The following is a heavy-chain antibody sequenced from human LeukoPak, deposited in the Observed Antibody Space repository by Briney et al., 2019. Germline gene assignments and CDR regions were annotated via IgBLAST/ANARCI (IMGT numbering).Heavy chain of an antibody. CDR3: ARRHYYGSWSYKRYYYYYYMDV. J-gene: IGHJ6*03. D-gene: IGHD3-10*01. Sequence: PSQTLSLTCTVSGNSITSGDNYWIWLRQPPGKGLEWIGKINHSGSNNYNPSLKSRVPISVDTSKNQFSLKLSSVTAADTAVYYCARRHYYGSWSYKRYYYYYYMDVWGKGTTVTISS. CDR2: INHSGSN. V-gene: IGHV4-30-4*08. CDR1: GNSITSGDNY.